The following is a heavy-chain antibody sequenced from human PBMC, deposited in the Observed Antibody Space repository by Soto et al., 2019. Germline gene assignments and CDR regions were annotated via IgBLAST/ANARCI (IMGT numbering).Heavy chain of an antibody. D-gene: IGHD5-12*01. CDR1: GFTFSSHA. CDR2: IWYDGSKK. CDR3: ARDPGYSNYDFDY. J-gene: IGHJ4*02. Sequence: ESGGGVVQPGRSLRLSCVASGFTFSSHAMHWVRQAPGKGLEWVAVIWYDGSKKYYADSEKGRFTVARDDSKNTLYLQMNSLRVEDTAVYYCARDPGYSNYDFDYWGQGTLVTVSP. V-gene: IGHV3-33*01.